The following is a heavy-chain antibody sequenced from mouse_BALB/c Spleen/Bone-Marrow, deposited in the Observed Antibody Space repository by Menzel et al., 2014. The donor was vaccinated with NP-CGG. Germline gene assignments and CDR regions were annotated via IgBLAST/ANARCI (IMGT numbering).Heavy chain of an antibody. Sequence: VQLQQSGPELEKPGASVKISCKASGYSFTGYNMNWVKQSNGKSLEWIGNIDPYYGGTSYNQKFKGKATLTVDKSSSTALLQPKSLASEDSGVHYRARRDDFDGGFAYWGQGTLVTVSA. V-gene: IGHV1S135*01. CDR1: GYSFTGYN. CDR3: ARRDDFDGGFAY. J-gene: IGHJ3*01. CDR2: IDPYYGGT. D-gene: IGHD2-4*01.